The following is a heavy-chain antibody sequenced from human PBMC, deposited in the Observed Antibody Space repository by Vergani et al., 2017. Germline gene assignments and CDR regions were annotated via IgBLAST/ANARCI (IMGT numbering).Heavy chain of an antibody. J-gene: IGHJ2*01. CDR2: VFRYGNV. CDR1: GASIDSFY. Sequence: QVQLQQWGAGVVKPSETLSLKCSVSGASIDSFYWSWLRQSPGKGLEWIGYVFRYGNVNYNPSFTFRAAIATSNNQLSLRLSSMTASDTAVYYCARDFGDEWYFDLWGRGTFVTVSS. D-gene: IGHD2-21*02. V-gene: IGHV4-59*01. CDR3: ARDFGDEWYFDL.